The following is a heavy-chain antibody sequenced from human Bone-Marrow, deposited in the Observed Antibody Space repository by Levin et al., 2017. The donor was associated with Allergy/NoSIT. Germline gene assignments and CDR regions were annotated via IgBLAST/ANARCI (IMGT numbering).Heavy chain of an antibody. D-gene: IGHD3-16*01. V-gene: IGHV3-33*01. CDR3: ARAAREYGGGHLRWGGPASYYSDFGMDV. Sequence: GESLKISCATSGFTFTNYGIHWVRHAAGKGLEWVALVWYDGVNKYYVDSVKGRFTISRDNRRSTVYLDMSSLRGEDTAVYYCARAAREYGGGHLRWGGPASYYSDFGMDVWGQGTTVTVSS. CDR1: GFTFTNYG. J-gene: IGHJ6*02. CDR2: VWYDGVNK.